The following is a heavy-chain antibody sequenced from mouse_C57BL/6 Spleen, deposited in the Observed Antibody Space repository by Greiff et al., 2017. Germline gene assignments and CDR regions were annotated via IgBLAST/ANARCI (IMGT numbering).Heavy chain of an antibody. V-gene: IGHV2-6*03. D-gene: IGHD2-1*01. CDR2: IWSDGST. Sequence: QVQLQQSGPGLVAPSQSLSITCTVSGFSLTSYGVHWVRQPPGKGLEWLVVIWSDGSTTYNSALKSRLSISKDNSKSQVFLKMNSLQTDDTAMYYCARGNGKKYYAMDYWGQGTSVTVSS. CDR1: GFSLTSYG. J-gene: IGHJ4*01. CDR3: ARGNGKKYYAMDY.